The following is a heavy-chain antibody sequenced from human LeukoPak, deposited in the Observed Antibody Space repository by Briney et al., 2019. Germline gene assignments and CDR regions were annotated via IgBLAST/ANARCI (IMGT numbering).Heavy chain of an antibody. J-gene: IGHJ4*02. CDR1: GFTVSSNH. D-gene: IGHD3-9*01. CDR2: IYSGGST. Sequence: PGGSLRPSCAASGFTVSSNHMSWVRQAPGKGLEWVSVIYSGGSTYYADSVKGRFTISRDNSKNTLYLQMNSLRAEDTAVYYCAKKGDILTGVDYWGQGTLVTVSS. V-gene: IGHV3-53*01. CDR3: AKKGDILTGVDY.